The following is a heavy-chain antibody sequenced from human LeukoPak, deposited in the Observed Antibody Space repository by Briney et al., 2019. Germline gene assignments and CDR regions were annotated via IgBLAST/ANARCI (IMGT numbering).Heavy chain of an antibody. J-gene: IGHJ5*02. V-gene: IGHV4-4*08. CDR2: IYHSGST. Sequence: SETLSLTCTVSGSSISYNYWNWIRQPPGRGLEWIGYIYHSGSTNYNPSLKSRVTISVDTSKNQFSLKLNSVTAADTAVYYCARDGTDSSSWANWFDPWDQGTLVTVSS. CDR3: ARDGTDSSSWANWFDP. D-gene: IGHD6-13*01. CDR1: GSSISYNY.